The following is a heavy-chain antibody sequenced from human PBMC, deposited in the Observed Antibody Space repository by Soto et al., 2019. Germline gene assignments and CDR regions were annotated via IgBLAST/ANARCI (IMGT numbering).Heavy chain of an antibody. D-gene: IGHD3-22*01. J-gene: IGHJ2*01. Sequence: QVQLQESGPGLVKPSETLSLTCTVSGGSISSYYWSWIRQPPGKGLEWIGYIYYRGSTNYNPSLRRRVSVSVEPYKNQFSRKLTSGTAADTAVYYCASHSPHAYYYDRSGYYTSRGGYFDLWGRGTLVTVSS. V-gene: IGHV4-59*08. CDR3: ASHSPHAYYYDRSGYYTSRGGYFDL. CDR1: GGSISSYY. CDR2: IYYRGST.